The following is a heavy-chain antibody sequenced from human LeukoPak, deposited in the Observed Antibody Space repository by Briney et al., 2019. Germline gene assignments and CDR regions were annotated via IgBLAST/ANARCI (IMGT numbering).Heavy chain of an antibody. V-gene: IGHV3-48*03. Sequence: PGGSLRLSCAASGFTFCDYEINWVRQAPGKGLEWVSCISTSGSTTYYADSVKGRFTISRDNAKNSLFLQMNTLTVEDTAVYYCARGAMHVFDYWGQGTPVTVSS. CDR2: ISTSGSTT. CDR3: ARGAMHVFDY. D-gene: IGHD2-2*01. J-gene: IGHJ4*02. CDR1: GFTFCDYE.